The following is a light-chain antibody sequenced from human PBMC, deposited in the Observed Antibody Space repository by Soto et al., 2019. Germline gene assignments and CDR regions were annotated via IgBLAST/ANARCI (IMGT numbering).Light chain of an antibody. V-gene: IGLV2-8*01. CDR2: EVT. Sequence: QAVVTLPPSASGSPGQSVTISSTGTSSDVGDYNYVSWFLQHPGKAPKLMIFEVTKRPSGVPDRFSGSKSGNTASLTVSGLQAEDEADYYCSSYAGSNKEVFGGGTKLTVL. J-gene: IGLJ2*01. CDR1: SSDVGDYNY. CDR3: SSYAGSNKEV.